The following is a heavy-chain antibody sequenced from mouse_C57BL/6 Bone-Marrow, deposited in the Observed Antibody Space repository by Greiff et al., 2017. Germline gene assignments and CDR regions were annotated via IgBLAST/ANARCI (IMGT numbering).Heavy chain of an antibody. D-gene: IGHD2-5*01. Sequence: QVQLQQSGAELVKPGASVKISCKASGYAFSSYWMNWVKQRPGKGLEWIGQLYPGDGDTYYNGKFKGQATLTADKSSSTAYMQLSSLTSADSAVYFCARKGSNYEDAYGGQGTLVTVSA. CDR3: ARKGSNYEDAY. CDR1: GYAFSSYW. J-gene: IGHJ3*01. CDR2: LYPGDGDT. V-gene: IGHV1-80*01.